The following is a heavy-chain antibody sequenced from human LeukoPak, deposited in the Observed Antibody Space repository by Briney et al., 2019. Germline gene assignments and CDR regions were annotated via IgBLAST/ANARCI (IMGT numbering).Heavy chain of an antibody. D-gene: IGHD3-9*01. Sequence: PSQTLSLTCTVSGGSISSGGYYWSWIRQHPGKGLEWIGYIYYSGSTYYNPSLKSRVTISVDTSKNQFALKLSSVTAADTAVYYCAREGVRYFDWSGSTDGMDVWGQGTTVTVSS. CDR3: AREGVRYFDWSGSTDGMDV. J-gene: IGHJ6*02. V-gene: IGHV4-31*03. CDR2: IYYSGST. CDR1: GGSISSGGYY.